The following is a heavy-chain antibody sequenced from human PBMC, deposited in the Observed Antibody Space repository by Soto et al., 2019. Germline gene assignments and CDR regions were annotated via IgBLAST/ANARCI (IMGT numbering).Heavy chain of an antibody. J-gene: IGHJ4*02. D-gene: IGHD3-22*01. Sequence: PSETLSLTCAVSGGSFNANYWSWIRQPPGKGLEWIGEIFHSGNTNYSPSLKSRVTISVDTSKNQFSLKLSSVTAADTAVYYCAREYYYDSLNYFDYWGQGTLVTVSS. V-gene: IGHV4-34*12. CDR3: AREYYYDSLNYFDY. CDR1: GGSFNANY. CDR2: IFHSGNT.